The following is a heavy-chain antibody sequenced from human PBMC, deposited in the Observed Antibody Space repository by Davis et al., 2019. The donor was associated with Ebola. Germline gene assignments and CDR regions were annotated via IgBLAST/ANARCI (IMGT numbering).Heavy chain of an antibody. D-gene: IGHD2-2*01. CDR2: IYPGESDT. V-gene: IGHV5-51*01. CDR1: GYTFTSYC. Sequence: GGSLRLSCQVSGYTFTSYCIGWVRQIPGKDMEWMGNIYPGESDTENRSSFQGQVTFSADKSISTAYLQWSSLKASATAMYYCARLNTSSSGGDGDYYYYGLDVWGQGTTVTVSS. J-gene: IGHJ6*02. CDR3: ARLNTSSSGGDGDYYYYGLDV.